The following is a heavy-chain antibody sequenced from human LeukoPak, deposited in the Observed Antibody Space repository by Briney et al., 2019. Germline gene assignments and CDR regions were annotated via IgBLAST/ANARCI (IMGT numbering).Heavy chain of an antibody. J-gene: IGHJ4*02. D-gene: IGHD1-1*01. CDR1: GFTFSSYS. CDR3: AREAKTGSFDY. Sequence: GGSLRLSCAASGFTFSSYSMNWVRQAPGKRLEWVSSISSSSSYIYYADSVKGRFTISRDNAKNSLYLQMNSLRAEDTAVYYCAREAKTGSFDYWGQGTLVTVSS. CDR2: ISSSSSYI. V-gene: IGHV3-21*01.